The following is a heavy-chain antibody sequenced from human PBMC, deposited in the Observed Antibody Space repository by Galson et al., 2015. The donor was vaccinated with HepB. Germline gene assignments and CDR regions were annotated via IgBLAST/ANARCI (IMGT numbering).Heavy chain of an antibody. V-gene: IGHV1-18*04. J-gene: IGHJ3*02. D-gene: IGHD6-19*01. Sequence: SVKVSCKASGYTFTSYGISWVRQAPGQGLEWMGWISAYNGNTNYAQKLQGRVTMTTDTSTSTAYMELRSLRSDDTAVYYCARGLRQWLVRQTNAFDIWGQGTMVTVSS. CDR1: GYTFTSYG. CDR2: ISAYNGNT. CDR3: ARGLRQWLVRQTNAFDI.